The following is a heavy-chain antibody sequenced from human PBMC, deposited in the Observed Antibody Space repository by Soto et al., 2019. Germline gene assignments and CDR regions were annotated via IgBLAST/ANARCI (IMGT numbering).Heavy chain of an antibody. CDR2: LYWDDDE. Sequence: QITLKESGPTLVKPTQPLTLTCTFSGFSLSTTAEGVGWIRQPPGKDLEWLALLYWDDDERYSPSLKSRLTPTKDTSKHQVVLTRTNVDPVDTATYYCAHGSCSSADCYPNPYLDYWGQGILVTVSS. V-gene: IGHV2-5*02. CDR1: GFSLSTTAEG. J-gene: IGHJ4*02. CDR3: AHGSCSSADCYPNPYLDY. D-gene: IGHD2-2*01.